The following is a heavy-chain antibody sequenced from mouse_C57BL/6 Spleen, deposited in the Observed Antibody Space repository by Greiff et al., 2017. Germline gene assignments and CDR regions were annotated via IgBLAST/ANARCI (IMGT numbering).Heavy chain of an antibody. CDR1: GFTLSDYG. J-gene: IGHJ2*01. Sequence: EVKLQESGGGLVKPGGSLKLSCAASGFTLSDYGMHWVRQAPEKGLEWVAYISSGSSTIYYADTVKGRFTISRDNAKNTLFLQMTSLRSEDTAMYYCARHDYWGQGTTLTVSS. CDR2: ISSGSSTI. CDR3: ARHDY. V-gene: IGHV5-17*01.